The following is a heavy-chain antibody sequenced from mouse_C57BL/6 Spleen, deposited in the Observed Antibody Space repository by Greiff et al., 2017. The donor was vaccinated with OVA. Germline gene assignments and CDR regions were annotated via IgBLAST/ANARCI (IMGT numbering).Heavy chain of an antibody. J-gene: IGHJ1*03. CDR2: ISSGGSYT. CDR3: ARKDYGSSDWYFDV. D-gene: IGHD1-1*01. CDR1: GFTFSSYG. Sequence: DVQLVESGGDLVKPGGSLKLSCAASGFTFSSYGLSWVRQTPDKRLEWVATISSGGSYTYYPDSVKGRFTISRDNAKNTLYLQMSSLKSEDTAMYYCARKDYGSSDWYFDVWGTGTTVTVSS. V-gene: IGHV5-6*01.